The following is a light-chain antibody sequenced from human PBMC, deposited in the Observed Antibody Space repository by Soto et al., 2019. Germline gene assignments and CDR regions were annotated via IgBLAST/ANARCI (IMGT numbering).Light chain of an antibody. CDR1: QSVSAGY. Sequence: EIVLTQSPGTLSLSPGERATLSCRASQSVSAGYLAWYQQKHGQAPRLLIYGPSNRATGIADRFSGRGSGTDFTLTISRREPDDSAVYYCQQYGSSPTFGQGTRLEIK. V-gene: IGKV3-20*01. CDR3: QQYGSSPT. J-gene: IGKJ5*01. CDR2: GPS.